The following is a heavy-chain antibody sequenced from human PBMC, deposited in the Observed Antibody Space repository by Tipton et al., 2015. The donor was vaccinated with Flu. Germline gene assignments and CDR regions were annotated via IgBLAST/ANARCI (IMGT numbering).Heavy chain of an antibody. CDR3: AKSGGFDS. V-gene: IGHV3-23*01. J-gene: IGHJ4*02. CDR2: ITGGGGGTT. Sequence: EASGFTLSIYEMNWVRQAPGKGLEWASGITGGGGGTTYYADSVKGRFTISRDNSKDMLYLQMNSLRAEDTAVFYCAKSGGFDSWNQGALVIVSS. CDR1: GFTLSIYE. D-gene: IGHD1-26*01.